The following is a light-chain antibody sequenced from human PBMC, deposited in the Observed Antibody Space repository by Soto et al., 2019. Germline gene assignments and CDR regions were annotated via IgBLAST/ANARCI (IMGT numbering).Light chain of an antibody. V-gene: IGLV2-14*01. CDR2: EVS. CDR1: SSDVGGYNY. J-gene: IGLJ1*01. CDR3: SSYTSSSTSYV. Sequence: QSVLTQPASVSGSPGQSITISCTGTSSDVGGYNYVSWYQQHPGKAPKLMIYEVSNQPSGVSNRFSGSKSGNTASLTISGLQAEDEADYYCSSYTSSSTSYVFGTGTKLTVL.